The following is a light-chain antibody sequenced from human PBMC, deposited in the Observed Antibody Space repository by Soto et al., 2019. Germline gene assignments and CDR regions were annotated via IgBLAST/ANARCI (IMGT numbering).Light chain of an antibody. J-gene: IGLJ2*01. CDR1: SGHSNYA. Sequence: QPVLTQSPSASASLGASVKLTCTLSSGHSNYAIAWHQLQPEKGPRYLMKLNSDGSHIKGDGIPDRFSGSSSGAERYLTISSLQSEDEADYYCQTWGTGIQVFGGGTKLTAL. V-gene: IGLV4-69*01. CDR2: LNSDGSH. CDR3: QTWGTGIQV.